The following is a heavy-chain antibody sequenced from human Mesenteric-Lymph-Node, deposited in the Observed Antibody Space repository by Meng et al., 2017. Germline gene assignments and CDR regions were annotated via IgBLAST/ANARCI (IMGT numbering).Heavy chain of an antibody. CDR1: GGSVSSQSYQ. J-gene: IGHJ4*02. CDR3: ARDYWGSIDY. D-gene: IGHD7-27*01. CDR2: WNT. V-gene: IGHV4-61*01. Sequence: SETLSLTCNVSGGSVSSQSYQWSWVRQPPGKGLEWIGFWNTNYNPSLKSRVTISLDTSRNQFSLELSSVTAADTAVYYCARDYWGSIDYWGQGILVTVSS.